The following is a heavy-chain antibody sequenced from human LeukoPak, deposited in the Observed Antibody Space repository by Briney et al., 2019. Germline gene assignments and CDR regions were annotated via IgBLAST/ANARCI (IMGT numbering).Heavy chain of an antibody. CDR1: GGTFSSYA. Sequence: ASVKVSCKASGGTFSSYAISWVRQAPGQGLEWMGWISAYNGNTNYAQKLQGRVTMTTDTSTSTAYMELRSLRSDDTAVYYCARAAGIAAAGTNWFDPWGQGTLVTVSS. D-gene: IGHD6-13*01. CDR3: ARAAGIAAAGTNWFDP. V-gene: IGHV1-18*01. CDR2: ISAYNGNT. J-gene: IGHJ5*02.